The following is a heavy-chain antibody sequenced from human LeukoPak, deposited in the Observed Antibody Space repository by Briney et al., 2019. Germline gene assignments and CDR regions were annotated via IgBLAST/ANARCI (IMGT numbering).Heavy chain of an antibody. CDR3: AKAGAAAGITLGRTGYFDY. CDR2: FSGSGGST. J-gene: IGHJ4*02. Sequence: GGSLRLSCAASGFPFSSYALSWVRQAPGKGLEWVSAFSGSGGSTYYADSVKGRFTISRDNSKNTLYLQMNSLRAEDTAVYYCAKAGAAAGITLGRTGYFDYWGQGTLVTVSS. D-gene: IGHD6-13*01. V-gene: IGHV3-23*01. CDR1: GFPFSSYA.